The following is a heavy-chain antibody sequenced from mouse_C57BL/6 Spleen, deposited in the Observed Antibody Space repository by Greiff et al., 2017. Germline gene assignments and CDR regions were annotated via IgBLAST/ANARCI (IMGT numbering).Heavy chain of an antibody. CDR3: AIHYYGSSYDAMDY. V-gene: IGHV3-6*01. Sequence: EVKVEESGPGLVKPSQSLSLTCSVTGYSITSGYYWNWIRQFPGNKLEWMGYISYDGSNNYNPSLKNRISITRDTSKNQFFLKLNSVTTEDTATYYCAIHYYGSSYDAMDYWGQGTSVTVSS. D-gene: IGHD1-1*01. J-gene: IGHJ4*01. CDR1: GYSITSGYY. CDR2: ISYDGSN.